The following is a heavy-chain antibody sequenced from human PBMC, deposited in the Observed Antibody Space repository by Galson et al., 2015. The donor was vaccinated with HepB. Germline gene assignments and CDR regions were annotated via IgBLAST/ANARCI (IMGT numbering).Heavy chain of an antibody. CDR3: ASREGMMVVVTHFDY. Sequence: SLRLSCAASGFTFTSYAMSWVRQAPGKGLEWVSTISGTGISTYYADSVKGRFTISRDNSKNTLFLQMSSLRAEDTAVYYCASREGMMVVVTHFDYWGQGTLVTVSS. J-gene: IGHJ4*02. V-gene: IGHV3-23*01. CDR2: ISGTGIST. CDR1: GFTFTSYA. D-gene: IGHD3-22*01.